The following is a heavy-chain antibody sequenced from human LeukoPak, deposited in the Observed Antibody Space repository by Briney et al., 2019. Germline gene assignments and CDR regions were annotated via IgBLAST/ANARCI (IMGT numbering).Heavy chain of an antibody. J-gene: IGHJ3*02. Sequence: SETLSLTCTVSGGSISSSSYYWGWIRQPPRKGLEWIGSIYYSGSTYYNPSLKSRVTISVDTSKNQFSLKLSSVTAADTAVYYCARGKTNYDILTGYYSDAFDIWGQGTMVTVSS. CDR1: GGSISSSSYY. V-gene: IGHV4-39*01. CDR3: ARGKTNYDILTGYYSDAFDI. D-gene: IGHD3-9*01. CDR2: IYYSGST.